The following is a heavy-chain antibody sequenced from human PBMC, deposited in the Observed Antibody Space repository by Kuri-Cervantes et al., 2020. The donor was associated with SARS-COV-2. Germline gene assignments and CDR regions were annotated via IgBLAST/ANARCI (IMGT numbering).Heavy chain of an antibody. CDR3: ARDDVEVDTAMDYYYMDV. Sequence: GESLKISCAASGFTFSSYGMHWVRQAPGKGLEWVAFIRYDGSNKYYADSVKGRFTISRDNSKNTLYLQMNSLRAEDTAVYYCARDDVEVDTAMDYYYMDVWGKGTTVTVSS. CDR2: IRYDGSNK. CDR1: GFTFSSYG. J-gene: IGHJ6*03. D-gene: IGHD5-18*01. V-gene: IGHV3-30*02.